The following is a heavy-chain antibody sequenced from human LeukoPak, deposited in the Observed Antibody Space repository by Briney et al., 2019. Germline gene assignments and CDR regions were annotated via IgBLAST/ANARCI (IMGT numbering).Heavy chain of an antibody. CDR1: GGTFSSYA. CDR3: ARDVVGAYDY. D-gene: IGHD2-15*01. J-gene: IGHJ4*02. CDR2: INAGNGNT. V-gene: IGHV1-3*01. Sequence: ASVEVSCKASGGTFSSYAISWVRQAPGQRLEWMGWINAGNGNTKYSQKFQGRVTITRDTSASTAYMELSSLRSEDTAVYYCARDVVGAYDYWGQGTLVTVSS.